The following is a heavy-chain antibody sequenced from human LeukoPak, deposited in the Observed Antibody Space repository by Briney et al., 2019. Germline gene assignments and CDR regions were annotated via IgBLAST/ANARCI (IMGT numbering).Heavy chain of an antibody. CDR2: IYTDGSTK. V-gene: IGHV3-33*01. Sequence: GGSLRLSCAASGFIFSNSGMHWVRQAPGKGLEWVTVIYTDGSTKYYADSVKGRFTISRDNSQNTLYLQMNSLRAEDTAVYYCARNSGGRRYYFTEWGQGTLVTVSS. CDR1: GFIFSNSG. D-gene: IGHD3-10*01. J-gene: IGHJ4*02. CDR3: ARNSGGRRYYFTE.